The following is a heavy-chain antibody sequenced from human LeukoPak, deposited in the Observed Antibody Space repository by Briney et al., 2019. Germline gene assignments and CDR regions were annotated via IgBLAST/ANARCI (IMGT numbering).Heavy chain of an antibody. CDR1: GGSISSYY. CDR2: ISYSGST. J-gene: IGHJ4*02. V-gene: IGHV4-59*01. CDR3: ARGFDSKSTYFDY. D-gene: IGHD5-12*01. Sequence: PETLSLTCTVSGGSISSYYWNWIRQPPGKGLEWIGYISYSGSTNYNPSLKSRVTISLGTSKNQFSLKVRSVTAADTAVYYCARGFDSKSTYFDYWGQGTLVTVSS.